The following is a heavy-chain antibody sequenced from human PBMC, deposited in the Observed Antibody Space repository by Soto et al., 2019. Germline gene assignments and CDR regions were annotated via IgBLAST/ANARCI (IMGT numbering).Heavy chain of an antibody. D-gene: IGHD6-13*01. CDR3: ARDSIAAAGTC. CDR2: MYHSGST. V-gene: IGHV4-30-2*01. CDR1: GCSISSGGYS. Sequence: SETLSLTCAFSGCSISSGGYSWSWIRQPPGKGLEWIGYMYHSGSTYYNPSLKSRVTISIDRSKNQFSLKLSSVTAADTAVYYCARDSIAAAGTCWGQGTLVTVSS. J-gene: IGHJ4*02.